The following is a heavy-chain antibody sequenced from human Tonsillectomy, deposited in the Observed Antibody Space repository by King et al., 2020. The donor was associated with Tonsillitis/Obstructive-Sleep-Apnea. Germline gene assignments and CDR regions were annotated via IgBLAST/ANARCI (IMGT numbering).Heavy chain of an antibody. V-gene: IGHV3-74*01. CDR2: INSDGSSS. J-gene: IGHJ4*02. CDR1: GFTFSSYW. D-gene: IGHD4-17*01. Sequence: VQLVESGGGLVQPGGSLRLSCAASGFTFSSYWMHWVRQAPGKGLVWVSRINSDGSSSSYADSVKGRFTISSDNAKNTLYLQMNSLRAEDTAVYSCARTPPPTTVTTFDYWGQGTLVTVSS. CDR3: ARTPPPTTVTTFDY.